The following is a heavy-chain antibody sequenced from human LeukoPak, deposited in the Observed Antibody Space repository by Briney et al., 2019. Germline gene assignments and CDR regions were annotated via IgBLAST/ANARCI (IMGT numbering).Heavy chain of an antibody. J-gene: IGHJ6*03. Sequence: GASVKVSCKASGYAFTSYGISWVRQAPGQGLEWMGWISAYNGNTNYAQKLQGRVTMTTDTSTSTAYMELRSLRSDDTAVYYCARVGALRGLGELLPNMDVWGKGTTVTISS. V-gene: IGHV1-18*01. D-gene: IGHD3-10*01. CDR1: GYAFTSYG. CDR2: ISAYNGNT. CDR3: ARVGALRGLGELLPNMDV.